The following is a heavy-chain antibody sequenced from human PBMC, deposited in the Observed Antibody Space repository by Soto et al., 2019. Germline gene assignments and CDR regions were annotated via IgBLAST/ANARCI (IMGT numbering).Heavy chain of an antibody. CDR3: ARGVENGKHSYVV. CDR2: ISDNGKCI. CDR1: GFTFRLYS. D-gene: IGHD1-26*01. V-gene: IGHV3-21*01. Sequence: GGSLRLSCSASGFTFRLYSLNWVRQAPGKGLEWVSSISDNGKCIYYADSVKGRFTISRDNAKNSLYLQMNSLRAEDTAVYYCARGVENGKHSYVVRGHGTLVTV. J-gene: IGHJ1*01.